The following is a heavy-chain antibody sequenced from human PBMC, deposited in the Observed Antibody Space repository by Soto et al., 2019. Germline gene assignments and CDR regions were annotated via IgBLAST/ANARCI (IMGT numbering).Heavy chain of an antibody. CDR2: IIPILGIA. Sequence: QVQLVQSGAEVKKPGSSVKVSCKASGGTFSSYTISWVRQAPGQGLEWMGRIIPILGIANYAQKFQGRVTITADKSTSTAYMELSSLRSEDTAVYYCARDWPNWNYLSGPYYYYMDVWGKGTTVTVSS. CDR3: ARDWPNWNYLSGPYYYYMDV. CDR1: GGTFSSYT. V-gene: IGHV1-69*08. D-gene: IGHD1-7*01. J-gene: IGHJ6*03.